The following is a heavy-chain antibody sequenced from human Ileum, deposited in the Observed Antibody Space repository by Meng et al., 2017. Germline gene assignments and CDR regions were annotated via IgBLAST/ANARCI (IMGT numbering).Heavy chain of an antibody. CDR1: GDSVISGSYY. CDR2: INYSGTA. Sequence: VRREESGPGLVRPSETLSLTCSVSGDSVISGSYYWNWIRQSAGKGLEWIGYINYSGTAYYNASLGSRVSMSIDTSKNQFSLKLTSVTAADTAVYYCTRDQTSNGWGSFDSWGQGTLVTVSS. CDR3: TRDQTSNGWGSFDS. D-gene: IGHD7-27*01. V-gene: IGHV4-61*01. J-gene: IGHJ4*02.